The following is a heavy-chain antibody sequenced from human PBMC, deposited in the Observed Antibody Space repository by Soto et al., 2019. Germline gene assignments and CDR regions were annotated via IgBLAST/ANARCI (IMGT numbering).Heavy chain of an antibody. CDR2: ISPGSRYP. V-gene: IGHV3-11*06. J-gene: IGHJ5*02. Sequence: PGWSLRLSCSGSGFTSGYSYMSWIRQAPGKGLEWLSYISPGSRYPAYADSVKGRFTISRDNAKRSLYLQMNSLRAEDTAVYYWGSDFYGRQTYGRWNLWGHAALVT. D-gene: IGHD1-26*01. CDR3: GSDFYGRQTYGRWNL. CDR1: GFTSGYSY.